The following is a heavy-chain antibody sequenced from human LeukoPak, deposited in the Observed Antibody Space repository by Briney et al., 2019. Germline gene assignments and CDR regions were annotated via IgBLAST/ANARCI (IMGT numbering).Heavy chain of an antibody. D-gene: IGHD3-10*01. V-gene: IGHV5-51*01. Sequence: GESLKISCKGSGYSFINYWIGWVRQMPGKGLEWIGIIYPGDSDTRYSPSFQGQVTISVDKSISTAYLQWGSLKTSDTAMYYCAKGVSGTYYGMDVWGQGTTVTVSS. CDR2: IYPGDSDT. J-gene: IGHJ6*02. CDR1: GYSFINYW. CDR3: AKGVSGTYYGMDV.